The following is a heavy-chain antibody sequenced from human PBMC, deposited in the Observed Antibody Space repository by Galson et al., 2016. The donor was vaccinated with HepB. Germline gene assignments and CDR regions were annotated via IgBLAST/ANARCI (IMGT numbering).Heavy chain of an antibody. CDR2: VNHRGTT. CDR3: ARDGFPGFGSFFDY. J-gene: IGHJ4*01. D-gene: IGHD3-10*01. Sequence: ETLSLTCTVSGESLSGYFWSWIRQPPGKGLEWIGEVNHRGTTNYDPSLESRVTISADTSKNQFSLNLISVTAADTAVYFCARDGFPGFGSFFDYWGHGALVTVSS. V-gene: IGHV4-34*01. CDR1: GESLSGYF.